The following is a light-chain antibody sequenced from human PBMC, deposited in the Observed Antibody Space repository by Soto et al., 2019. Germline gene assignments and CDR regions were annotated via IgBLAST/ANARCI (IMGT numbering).Light chain of an antibody. Sequence: QSALTQPASVSGSPGQSITISCTGTSSDVGGYNYVSWYQQHPDKAPKLMIYDVSNRPSGVSNRFSCSKSGNTASLTISGLQADDEADYYCSSYVAGSTPFVFGTGTKVTVL. CDR1: SSDVGGYNY. V-gene: IGLV2-14*01. CDR2: DVS. CDR3: SSYVAGSTPFV. J-gene: IGLJ1*01.